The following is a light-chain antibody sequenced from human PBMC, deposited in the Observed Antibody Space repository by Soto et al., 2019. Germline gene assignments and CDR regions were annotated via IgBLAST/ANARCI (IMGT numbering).Light chain of an antibody. Sequence: QSVLTQPASVSGSPGQSITISCTGSSNDVGGYKYVSWYQQHPGKAPKLMIYEVSNRPSGISNRFSGSKSGNTASLTISGLQAEDEADYYCSSYTRSSTLVFGGGTKVTVL. CDR2: EVS. J-gene: IGLJ2*01. CDR1: SNDVGGYKY. CDR3: SSYTRSSTLV. V-gene: IGLV2-14*01.